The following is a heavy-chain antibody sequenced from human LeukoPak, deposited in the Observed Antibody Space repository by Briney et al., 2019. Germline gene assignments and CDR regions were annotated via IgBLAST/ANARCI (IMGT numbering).Heavy chain of an antibody. J-gene: IGHJ5*02. CDR1: GYTFTSYG. CDR2: ISAYNGNT. D-gene: IGHD3-9*01. V-gene: IGHV1-18*04. CDR3: ARMAQGRYFDWSNWFDP. Sequence: ASVKVSCKASGYTFTSYGISWVRQAPGQGLEWMGWISAYNGNTNYAQKLQGGVTMTTDTSTSTAYMELRSLRSDDTAVYYCARMAQGRYFDWSNWFDPWGQGTLVTVSS.